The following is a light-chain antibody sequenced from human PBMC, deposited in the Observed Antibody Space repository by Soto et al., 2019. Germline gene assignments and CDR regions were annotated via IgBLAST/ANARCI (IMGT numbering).Light chain of an antibody. Sequence: EIVLTQSPGTLSLSPGERATLSCRASQSVSSSFLAWYQQKPGQAPRLLIYGASSRGTGIPDRFSGSGSGTDVTLTISRLEPEDVAVYYCQQYGSSPLTFGGGTKVEIK. CDR3: QQYGSSPLT. J-gene: IGKJ4*01. CDR1: QSVSSSF. V-gene: IGKV3-20*01. CDR2: GAS.